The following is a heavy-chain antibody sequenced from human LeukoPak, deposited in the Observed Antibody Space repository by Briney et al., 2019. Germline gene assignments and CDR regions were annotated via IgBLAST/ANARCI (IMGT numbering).Heavy chain of an antibody. CDR1: GGSISSYY. D-gene: IGHD6-13*01. V-gene: IGHV4-59*01. Sequence: SETLSLTCTVSGGSISSYYWSWIRQPPGKGLEWIGYIYYSGSTNYNPSLKSRVTISVDTSKNQFSLKLSSVTAADTAVYYCARLSSSSWYYFDHWGQGTLVTVSS. J-gene: IGHJ4*02. CDR2: IYYSGST. CDR3: ARLSSSSWYYFDH.